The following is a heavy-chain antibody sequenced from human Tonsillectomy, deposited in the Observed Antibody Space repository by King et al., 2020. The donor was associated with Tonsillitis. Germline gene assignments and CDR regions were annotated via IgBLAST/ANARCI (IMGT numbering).Heavy chain of an antibody. V-gene: IGHV3-30*18. CDR1: GLPFSNYG. J-gene: IGHJ2*01. CDR3: AKDGIALPDWYFDL. D-gene: IGHD1-14*01. Sequence: QLVQSGGGVVQPGRSLRLSCAASGLPFSNYGMHWVRQAPGKGLEWVALIAYDASYENYADSVKGRFAISRDNSKNTLYLEMNGLRVEDTAVYYCAKDGIALPDWYFDLWGRGTLVTVPS. CDR2: IAYDASYE.